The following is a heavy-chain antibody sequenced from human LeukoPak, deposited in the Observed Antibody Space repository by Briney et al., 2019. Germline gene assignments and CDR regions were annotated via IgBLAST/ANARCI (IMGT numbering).Heavy chain of an antibody. CDR3: VNGYYDSSGYYFDY. CDR1: GFTFSSYA. D-gene: IGHD3-22*01. V-gene: IGHV3-64D*09. J-gene: IGHJ4*01. CDR2: ISSNGGST. Sequence: PGGSLRLSCSASGFTFSSYAMHWVRQAPGKGLEYVSAISSNGGSTYYADSVKGRFTISRDNSKNTLYLQMSSLRAEDTAVYYCVNGYYDSSGYYFDYWGQEPWSPSPQ.